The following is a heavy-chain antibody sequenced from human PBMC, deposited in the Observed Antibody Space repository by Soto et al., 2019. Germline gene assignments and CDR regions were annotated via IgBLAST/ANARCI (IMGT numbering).Heavy chain of an antibody. Sequence: GASVKVSCKASGYTFTNYYMHWVRQAPGQGLEWMGIINPSGGSTSYAQKFQGRVTMTRDTSTSTVYMELSSLRSEDTAVYYCARSLPLTYYDFWSGSMDYWGQGTLVTVSS. CDR3: ARSLPLTYYDFWSGSMDY. CDR1: GYTFTNYY. D-gene: IGHD3-3*01. CDR2: INPSGGST. V-gene: IGHV1-46*01. J-gene: IGHJ4*02.